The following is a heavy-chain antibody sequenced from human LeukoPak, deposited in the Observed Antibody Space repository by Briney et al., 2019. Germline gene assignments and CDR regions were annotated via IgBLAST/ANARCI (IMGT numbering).Heavy chain of an antibody. CDR2: ISAYNGNT. CDR1: GYTFTSYG. V-gene: IGHV1-18*01. CDR3: ARVYYDFWSGYYPSASYYYYYYMDV. J-gene: IGHJ6*03. Sequence: ASVKVSCKASGYTFTSYGISWVRQAPGQGLGWMGWISAYNGNTNYAQKLQGRVTMTTDTSTSTAYMELRSLRSDDTAVYYCARVYYDFWSGYYPSASYYYYYYMDVWGKGTTVTVSS. D-gene: IGHD3-3*01.